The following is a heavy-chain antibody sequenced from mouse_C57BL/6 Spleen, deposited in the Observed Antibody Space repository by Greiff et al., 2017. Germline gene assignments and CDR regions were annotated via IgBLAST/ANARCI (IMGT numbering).Heavy chain of an antibody. CDR3: ARYYYGSSYAMDY. J-gene: IGHJ4*01. CDR2: IYPSDSET. Sequence: VQLQQPGAELVRPGSSVKLSCKASGYTFTSYWMDWVKQRPGQGLEWIGNIYPSDSETHYNQKFKGKATLTVDKSSSTAYMQLSSLTSEDSAVYYCARYYYGSSYAMDYWGQGTSVTVSS. V-gene: IGHV1-61*01. CDR1: GYTFTSYW. D-gene: IGHD1-1*01.